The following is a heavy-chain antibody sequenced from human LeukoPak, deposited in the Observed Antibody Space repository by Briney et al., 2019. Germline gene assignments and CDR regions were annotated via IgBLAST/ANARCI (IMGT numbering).Heavy chain of an antibody. Sequence: SETLSLTCTVSGGSISSYYWIWIRQPPGRGLVWFGYIYYSGSTNYNPSLKSRVTISVDTSKNQFSLKLSSVTAADTAVYYCARGSSSWSNWFDHWGQGTLVTVSS. CDR2: IYYSGST. CDR1: GGSISSYY. V-gene: IGHV4-59*01. J-gene: IGHJ5*02. CDR3: ARGSSSWSNWFDH. D-gene: IGHD6-13*01.